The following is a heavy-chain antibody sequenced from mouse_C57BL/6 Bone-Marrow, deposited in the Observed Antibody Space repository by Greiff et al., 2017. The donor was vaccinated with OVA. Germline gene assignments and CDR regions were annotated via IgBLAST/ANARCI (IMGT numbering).Heavy chain of an antibody. CDR1: GYTFTSYW. CDR3: ARSYYGSRYWYFDV. D-gene: IGHD1-1*01. Sequence: QVQLQQPGTELVKPGASVKLSCKASGYTFTSYWMHWVKQRPGQGLEWIGNINPSNGGTNYNEKFKSKATLTVDKSYSTAYMQLSSLTSEDSAVYYCARSYYGSRYWYFDVWGTGTTVTVSA. J-gene: IGHJ1*03. CDR2: INPSNGGT. V-gene: IGHV1-53*01.